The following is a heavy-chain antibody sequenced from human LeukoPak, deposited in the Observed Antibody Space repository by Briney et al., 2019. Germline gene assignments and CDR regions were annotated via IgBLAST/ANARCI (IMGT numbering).Heavy chain of an antibody. J-gene: IGHJ5*02. CDR1: GFTFSSCW. D-gene: IGHD6-19*01. Sequence: GGSLRLSCAASGFTFSSCWMSWVRQAPGKGLEWVANIKQDGSEKYYVDSVKGRFTISRDNAKNSLYLQMNSLRAEDTAVYYCAREQWLVTWGQGTLVTVSS. CDR2: IKQDGSEK. CDR3: AREQWLVT. V-gene: IGHV3-7*01.